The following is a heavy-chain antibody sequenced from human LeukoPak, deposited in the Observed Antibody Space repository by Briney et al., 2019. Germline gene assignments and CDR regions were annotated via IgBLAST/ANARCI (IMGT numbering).Heavy chain of an antibody. D-gene: IGHD3-22*01. Sequence: GGSLRLSCAASGFTFNNYAMTWVRQAPGKGLEWVSVINGGGSSYYADSVKGRFTVSRDNSKNTLYLQMNSLRDEDTAVYYCASGITMIVVVTPDNAFDIWGQGTMVTVSS. CDR2: INGGGSS. CDR1: GFTFNNYA. J-gene: IGHJ3*02. V-gene: IGHV3-23*01. CDR3: ASGITMIVVVTPDNAFDI.